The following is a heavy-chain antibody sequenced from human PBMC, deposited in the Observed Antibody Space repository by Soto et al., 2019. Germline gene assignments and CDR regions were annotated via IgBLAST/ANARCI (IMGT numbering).Heavy chain of an antibody. CDR3: ARTSNYYGSPAAFDI. Sequence: ASVKVSCKASGYTFTGYYMHWVRQAPGQGLEWMGWINPNSGGTNYAQKFQGRVTMTRDTSISTAYMELSRLRSDDTAVYYCARTSNYYGSPAAFDIWGQGTMVTVSS. V-gene: IGHV1-2*02. CDR1: GYTFTGYY. D-gene: IGHD4-4*01. J-gene: IGHJ3*02. CDR2: INPNSGGT.